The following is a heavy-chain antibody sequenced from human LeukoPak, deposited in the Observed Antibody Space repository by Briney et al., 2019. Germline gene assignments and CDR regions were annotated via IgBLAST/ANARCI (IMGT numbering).Heavy chain of an antibody. Sequence: ASVKVSCKASGYTFTSYDINWVRQATGHGLEWMGWMNPNSGNTGYAQKFQGRVTMTRNTSISTAYMELSSLRSEDTAVYYCARESSLGYCSGGSCYSEGMLDPWGQGTLVTVSS. CDR2: MNPNSGNT. CDR1: GYTFTSYD. D-gene: IGHD2-15*01. J-gene: IGHJ5*02. CDR3: ARESSLGYCSGGSCYSEGMLDP. V-gene: IGHV1-8*01.